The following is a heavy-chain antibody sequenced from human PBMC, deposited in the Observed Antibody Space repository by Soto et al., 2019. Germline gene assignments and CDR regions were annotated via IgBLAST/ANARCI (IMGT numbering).Heavy chain of an antibody. CDR1: GGSFSGYY. J-gene: IGHJ4*02. CDR3: ARGAGYCSGGSCYLFDY. Sequence: SETLSLTCAVYGGSFSGYYWSWIRQPPGKGLEWIGEINHSGSTNYNPSLKSRVTISVDTSQNQFSLKLSSVTAADTAVYYCARGAGYCSGGSCYLFDYWGQGTLVTVSS. V-gene: IGHV4-34*01. D-gene: IGHD2-15*01. CDR2: INHSGST.